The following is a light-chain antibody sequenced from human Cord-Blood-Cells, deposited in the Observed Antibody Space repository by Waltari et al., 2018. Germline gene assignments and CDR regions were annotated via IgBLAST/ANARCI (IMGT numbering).Light chain of an antibody. CDR1: RSDVGCYNL. CDR2: EGS. J-gene: IGLJ3*02. V-gene: IGLV2-23*01. CDR3: CSYAGSSTLV. Sequence: QSALTQPASVSGSPGKSITISCTGTRSDVGCYNLVSWYQQHPGKNPKLMIYEGSKLPSGVSNRFSVSNSGNTASLTISGLQAEDEADYYCCSYAGSSTLVFGGGTKLTVL.